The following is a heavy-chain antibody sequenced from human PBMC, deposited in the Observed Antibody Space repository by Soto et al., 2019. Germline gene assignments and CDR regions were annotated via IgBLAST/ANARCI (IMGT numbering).Heavy chain of an antibody. V-gene: IGHV1-46*01. D-gene: IGHD3-22*01. CDR3: ARVGKYYDSSGYYRY. Sequence: ASVKVPCKASGYTFTSYYMHWVRQAPGQGLGWMGIINPSGGSTSYAQKFQGRVTMTRDTSTSTVYMELSSLRSEDTAVYYCARVGKYYDSSGYYRYWGQGTLVTVSS. J-gene: IGHJ4*02. CDR1: GYTFTSYY. CDR2: INPSGGST.